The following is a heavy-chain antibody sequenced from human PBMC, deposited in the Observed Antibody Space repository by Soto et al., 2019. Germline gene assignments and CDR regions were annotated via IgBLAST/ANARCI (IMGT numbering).Heavy chain of an antibody. CDR1: GGSISSYY. V-gene: IGHV4-59*08. Sequence: PSETLSLTCTVSGGSISSYYCSWIRQPPGKGLEWIGYIYYSGSTNYNPSLKSRVTISVDTSKNQFSLKLSSVTAADTAVYYCARHAALRCYFCLGNFDYWGQGTLVTVSS. D-gene: IGHD2-15*01. CDR2: IYYSGST. CDR3: ARHAALRCYFCLGNFDY. J-gene: IGHJ4*02.